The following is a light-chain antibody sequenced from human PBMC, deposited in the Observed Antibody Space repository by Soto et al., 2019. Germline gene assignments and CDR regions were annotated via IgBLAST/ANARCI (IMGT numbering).Light chain of an antibody. CDR2: GAS. Sequence: EIVLTQSPATLSLSPGERATLSCRASQSVSVYLAWYQQKSGQPPRLLIYGASTRATGIPDRFSGSGSGTDFTLTISRLEPEDFAVYYCQQYGSSRTFGQGTKVDIK. J-gene: IGKJ1*01. CDR1: QSVSVY. CDR3: QQYGSSRT. V-gene: IGKV3-20*01.